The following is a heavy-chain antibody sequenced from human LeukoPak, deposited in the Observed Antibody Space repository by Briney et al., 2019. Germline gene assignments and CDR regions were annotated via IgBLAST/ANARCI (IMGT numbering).Heavy chain of an antibody. CDR3: AKDIYPSDPVEAKIGDYGMDV. J-gene: IGHJ6*02. V-gene: IGHV3-43*02. CDR2: ISGDGGST. Sequence: GGSLRLSCAASGFTFDDYAMHWVRQAPGKGLEWVSLISGDGGSTYYADSVKGRFTISRDNSKNSLYLQMNSLRTEDTALYYCAKDIYPSDPVEAKIGDYGMDVWGQGTTVTVSS. CDR1: GFTFDDYA. D-gene: IGHD3-16*01.